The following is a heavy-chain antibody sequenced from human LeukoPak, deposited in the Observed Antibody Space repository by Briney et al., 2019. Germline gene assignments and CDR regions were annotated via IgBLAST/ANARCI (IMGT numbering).Heavy chain of an antibody. V-gene: IGHV1-69*06. J-gene: IGHJ6*04. D-gene: IGHD6-13*01. CDR1: GGTFSSYA. CDR3: ARGTLSWDHYYYYGMDV. Sequence: ASVTVSCKASGGTFSSYAISWVRQAPGQGVEWMGGIIPIFGTANYAQKFQGRVTITADKSTSTAYMELSSLRSEDTAVYYCARGTLSWDHYYYYGMDVWGKGTTVTVSS. CDR2: IIPIFGTA.